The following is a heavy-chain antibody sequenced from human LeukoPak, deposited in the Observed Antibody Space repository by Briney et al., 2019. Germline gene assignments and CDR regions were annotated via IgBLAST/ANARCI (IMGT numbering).Heavy chain of an antibody. V-gene: IGHV3-23*01. D-gene: IGHD2-21*02. CDR2: ISDSGDST. CDR1: GFTFSSYA. Sequence: PGGSLRLSCAASGFTFSSYAMSWVRQAPGKGLEWVSGISDSGDSTYYADSVKGRFTISRDNSKNTLYLHMNSLRAEDTAVYYCAIPLLAYCGGDCYPPLSHGVDVWGPGTTVTVSS. J-gene: IGHJ6*02. CDR3: AIPLLAYCGGDCYPPLSHGVDV.